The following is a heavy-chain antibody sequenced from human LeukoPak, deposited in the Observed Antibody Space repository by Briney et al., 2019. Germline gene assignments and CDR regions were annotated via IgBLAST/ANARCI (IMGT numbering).Heavy chain of an antibody. CDR2: ISYDGGNG. CDR1: GFTFSSYA. CDR3: AKDKWTFCISSTCYGRIGNS. Sequence: PGGSLRLSCAASGFTFSSYAMHWVRQAPGKGLERVAVISYDGGNGYYRDSVKGRFTISRDNSKNTLYLQMNSLNADDTAIYYCAKDKWTFCISSTCYGRIGNSWGQGTPVTVSS. D-gene: IGHD2-2*01. J-gene: IGHJ4*02. V-gene: IGHV3-30*04.